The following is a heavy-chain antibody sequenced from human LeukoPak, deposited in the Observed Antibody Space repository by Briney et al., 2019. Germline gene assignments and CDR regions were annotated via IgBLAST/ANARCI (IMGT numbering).Heavy chain of an antibody. CDR1: GGSISSYY. CDR3: ARVADSSGYLSDY. CDR2: IYYSGST. D-gene: IGHD3-22*01. V-gene: IGHV4-59*01. J-gene: IGHJ4*02. Sequence: SETLSHTCTVSGGSISSYYWSWIRQPPGKGLEWIGYIYYSGSTNYNPSLKSRVTISVDTSKNQFSLKLSSVTAADTAVYYCARVADSSGYLSDYWGQGTLVTVSS.